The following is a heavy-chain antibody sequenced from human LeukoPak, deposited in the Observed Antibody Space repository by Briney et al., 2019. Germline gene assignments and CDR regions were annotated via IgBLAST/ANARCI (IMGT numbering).Heavy chain of an antibody. Sequence: SETLSLTCTVSGGSISSSGYYWGWIRQPPGKGLESIGSIYYTGTTSYNPSLKSRLTISVDTSKNQFSLKLSSVTAADTAVYYCATRTGSGFDAFDTWGQGTMITVSS. J-gene: IGHJ3*02. CDR3: ATRTGSGFDAFDT. D-gene: IGHD3-22*01. CDR1: GGSISSSGYY. CDR2: IYYTGTT. V-gene: IGHV4-39*01.